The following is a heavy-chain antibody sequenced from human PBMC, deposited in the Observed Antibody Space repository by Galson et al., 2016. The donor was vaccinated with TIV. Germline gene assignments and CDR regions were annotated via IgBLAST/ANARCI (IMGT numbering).Heavy chain of an antibody. CDR2: ISAGATNK. CDR3: AKERGSYEAFDY. V-gene: IGHV3-23*01. D-gene: IGHD5-12*01. CDR1: GFRFYEFE. Sequence: SLRLSCAATGFRFYEFEMSWVRQAPGKGLEWVSAISAGATNKYYADSVKGRFTVSRDNSANTLFLHMDRLKVEDTAMYYCAKERGSYEAFDYWGQGVLVTVSS. J-gene: IGHJ4*02.